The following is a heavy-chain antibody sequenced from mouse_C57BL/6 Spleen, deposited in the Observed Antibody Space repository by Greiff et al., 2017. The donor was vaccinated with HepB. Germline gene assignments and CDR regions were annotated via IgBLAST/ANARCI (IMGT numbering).Heavy chain of an antibody. CDR1: GFSFNTYA. V-gene: IGHV10-1*01. CDR2: IRSKSNNYAT. J-gene: IGHJ4*01. CDR3: VRHAYYSNYDYYYAMDY. D-gene: IGHD2-5*01. Sequence: EVQLVESGGGLVQPKGSLKLSCAASGFSFNTYAMNWVRQAPGKGLEWVARIRSKSNNYATYYADSVKDRFTISRDDSESMLYLQMNNLKTEDTAMYYWVRHAYYSNYDYYYAMDYWGQGTSVTVSS.